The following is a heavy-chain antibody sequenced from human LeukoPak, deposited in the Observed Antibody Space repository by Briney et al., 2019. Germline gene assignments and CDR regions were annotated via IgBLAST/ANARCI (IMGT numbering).Heavy chain of an antibody. D-gene: IGHD3-3*01. CDR2: ISSSGSTI. J-gene: IGHJ4*02. V-gene: IGHV3-11*04. Sequence: GGSLRLSCAASGFTFSDYYMSWIRQAPGKGLEWVSYISSSGSTIYYADSVKGRFTISRDNAKNSLYLQMNSLRAEDTAVYYCTKKGSTMTTSFAYWGQGTLVTVSS. CDR3: TKKGSTMTTSFAY. CDR1: GFTFSDYY.